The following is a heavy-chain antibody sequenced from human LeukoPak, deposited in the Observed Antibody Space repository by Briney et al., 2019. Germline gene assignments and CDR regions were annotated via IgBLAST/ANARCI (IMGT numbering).Heavy chain of an antibody. D-gene: IGHD3-16*01. Sequence: SETLSLTCTVSGGSISSYYWSWIRQPPGKGLEWIGYIYYSGSTNYNPSLKSRVTISVDTSKNQFSLKLSSVTAADTAVYYCARAVPSLDAFDIWGQGPMVTVSS. CDR1: GGSISSYY. CDR3: ARAVPSLDAFDI. CDR2: IYYSGST. V-gene: IGHV4-59*01. J-gene: IGHJ3*02.